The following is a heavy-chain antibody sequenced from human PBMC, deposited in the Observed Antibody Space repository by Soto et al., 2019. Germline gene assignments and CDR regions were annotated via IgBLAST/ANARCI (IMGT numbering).Heavy chain of an antibody. CDR2: SRNKANSYTT. CDR1: GFTFSDHY. CDR3: VRALPPYYFDF. Sequence: EVQLVESGGGLVQPGGSLRLSCAASGFTFSDHYIDWVRQAPGKGLEWVGRSRNKANSYTTEYAASVKGRFTISRDDSKISLSLQMDSLRTDDAAVSYCVRALPPYYFDFWVQGTLVTVSS. J-gene: IGHJ4*02. V-gene: IGHV3-72*01.